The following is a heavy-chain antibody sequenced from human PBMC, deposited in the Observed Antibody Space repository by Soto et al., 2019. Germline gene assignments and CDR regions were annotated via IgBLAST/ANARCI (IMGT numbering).Heavy chain of an antibody. D-gene: IGHD2-8*01. J-gene: IGHJ5*02. V-gene: IGHV4-30-4*01. CDR1: GGSISSGDYY. CDR3: ARANRYCTNGVCYDWFDP. Sequence: PSETLSLTCPVSGGSISSGDYYWSWIRQPPGKGLEWIGYIYYSGSTYYNPSLKSRVTISVDTSKNQFSLKLSSVTAADTAVYYCARANRYCTNGVCYDWFDPWGQGTLVTVS. CDR2: IYYSGST.